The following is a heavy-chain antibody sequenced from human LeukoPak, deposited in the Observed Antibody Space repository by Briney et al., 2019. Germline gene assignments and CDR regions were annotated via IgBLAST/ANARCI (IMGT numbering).Heavy chain of an antibody. Sequence: GGSLRLSCVASGFTFSSYGMHWVRQAPGKGLEWVAFIRYDGTNKYYADSVKGRFTISRDNSKNTLYLQMNSLRAEDTAVYYCAKDRIMVRGVIGRYYFDYWGQGTLVTVSS. CDR2: IRYDGTNK. V-gene: IGHV3-30*02. D-gene: IGHD3-10*01. J-gene: IGHJ4*02. CDR1: GFTFSSYG. CDR3: AKDRIMVRGVIGRYYFDY.